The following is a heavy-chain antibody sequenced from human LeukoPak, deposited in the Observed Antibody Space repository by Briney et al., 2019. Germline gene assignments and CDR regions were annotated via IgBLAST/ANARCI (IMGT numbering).Heavy chain of an antibody. D-gene: IGHD1-1*01. V-gene: IGHV4-39*01. CDR2: IYYSGST. J-gene: IGHJ3*02. CDR1: GGSMNSGAYY. CDR3: ANFFNFDGFDI. Sequence: SETLSLTCTVSGGSMNSGAYYWGWNRQPPGKGLEWIGSIYYSGSTYYNPSLKSRVTISLDTSKNQFSLKLSSVTAADTAVYYCANFFNFDGFDIWGQGTMVTVSS.